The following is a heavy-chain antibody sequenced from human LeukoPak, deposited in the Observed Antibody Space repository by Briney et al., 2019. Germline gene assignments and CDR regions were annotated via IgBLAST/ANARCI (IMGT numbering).Heavy chain of an antibody. CDR3: ARDRALVVGATIDY. Sequence: ASVKVSCKASGYTFTSYDINWVRQATGQGLEWMGWMNPNRGHTGYAQKFQGRVTITRNTSISTAYMELSSLRSEDTAVYYCARDRALVVGATIDYWGQGTLVTVSS. D-gene: IGHD1-26*01. V-gene: IGHV1-8*03. CDR1: GYTFTSYD. CDR2: MNPNRGHT. J-gene: IGHJ4*02.